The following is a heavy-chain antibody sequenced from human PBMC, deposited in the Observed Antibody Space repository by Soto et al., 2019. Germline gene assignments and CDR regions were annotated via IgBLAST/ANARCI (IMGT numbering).Heavy chain of an antibody. V-gene: IGHV1-2*02. D-gene: IGHD3-9*01. CDR2: INPNSGGT. CDR3: AREEAGYGSAGYY. CDR1: GYTFTGYY. Sequence: AASVKVSCKAPGYTFTGYYMHWVRQAPGQGLEWMGWINPNSGGTNYAQKFQGRVTMTRDTSISTAYMELSRLRSDGTAVYYCAREEAGYGSAGYYWGQGTLVTVSS. J-gene: IGHJ4*02.